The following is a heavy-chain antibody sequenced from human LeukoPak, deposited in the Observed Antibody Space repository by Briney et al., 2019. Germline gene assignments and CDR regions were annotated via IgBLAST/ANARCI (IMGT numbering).Heavy chain of an antibody. J-gene: IGHJ4*02. V-gene: IGHV3-21*01. D-gene: IGHD2-21*02. CDR3: AKSPCGGDCYSFDY. CDR2: ISSSSSYI. CDR1: GFTFSSYS. Sequence: PGGSLRLSCAASGFTFSSYSMNWVRQAPGKGLEWVSSISSSSSYIYYADSVKGRFTISRDNAKNSLYLQMNSLRAEDTAVYYCAKSPCGGDCYSFDYWGQGTLVTVSS.